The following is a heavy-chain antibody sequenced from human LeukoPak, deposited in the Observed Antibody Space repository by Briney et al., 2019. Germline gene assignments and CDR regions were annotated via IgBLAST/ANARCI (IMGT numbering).Heavy chain of an antibody. Sequence: ASVKVSCKASGYTFTSYDINWVRQATGQGLEWMGWMNPNSSNTGYAQKFQGRVTITRNTSISTAYMELSSLRSEDTAVYYCARLRTIFGVVGGNDAFDIWGQGTMVTVSS. CDR3: ARLRTIFGVVGGNDAFDI. J-gene: IGHJ3*02. CDR2: MNPNSSNT. D-gene: IGHD3-3*01. V-gene: IGHV1-8*03. CDR1: GYTFTSYD.